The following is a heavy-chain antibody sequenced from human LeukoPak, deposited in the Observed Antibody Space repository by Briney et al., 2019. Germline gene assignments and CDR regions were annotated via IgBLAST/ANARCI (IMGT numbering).Heavy chain of an antibody. J-gene: IGHJ4*02. CDR1: GGSISSSSSY. CDR3: ARRRMATTFDY. D-gene: IGHD5-24*01. V-gene: IGHV4-39*01. Sequence: SETLSLTCSVSGGSISSSSSYWGWIRQPPGKGLEWIGSIYYSGSSFDNPALKSRVTISVDTSKNQFSLKLSSVTAADTAVYYCARRRMATTFDYWGQGTLVTVSS. CDR2: IYYSGSS.